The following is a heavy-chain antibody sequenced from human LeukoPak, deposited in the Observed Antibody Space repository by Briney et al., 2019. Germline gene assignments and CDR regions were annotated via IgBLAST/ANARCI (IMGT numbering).Heavy chain of an antibody. Sequence: GGSLRLSCAASGFLFSIYKMKLVRQAPGKGLEWVSYISTSGSTIFYADSVKGRFTISRDNAKNSLYLQVNSLRAEDTAVYYCARGFAPHDYWGQGTLVTVSP. CDR1: GFLFSIYK. CDR2: ISTSGSTI. V-gene: IGHV3-48*03. CDR3: ARGFAPHDY. J-gene: IGHJ4*02.